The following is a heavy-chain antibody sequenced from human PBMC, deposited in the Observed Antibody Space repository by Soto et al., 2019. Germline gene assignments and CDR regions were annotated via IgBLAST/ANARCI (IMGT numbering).Heavy chain of an antibody. CDR3: ARSANTYGSPFDY. CDR2: IHRGGST. V-gene: IGHV3-66*01. CDR1: GFTVGNNY. Sequence: EVHLVESGGGLVQPGGSLRLSCAASGFTVGNNYMSWVRQAPGKGLEWVSIIHRGGSTSYADSVKGRFTISRDSSKNILYLDINGLTSDDTAVYYCARSANTYGSPFDYWGQGALVTVSS. D-gene: IGHD3-10*01. J-gene: IGHJ4*02.